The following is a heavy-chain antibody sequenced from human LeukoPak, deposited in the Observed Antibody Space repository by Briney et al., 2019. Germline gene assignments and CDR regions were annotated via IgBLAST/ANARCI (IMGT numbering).Heavy chain of an antibody. CDR3: ARHAVGGLNFDY. CDR1: GGSISSYY. J-gene: IGHJ4*02. D-gene: IGHD3-3*01. V-gene: IGHV4-59*08. CDR2: IYYSGST. Sequence: PSETLSPTCTVSGGSISSYYWSWIRQPPGKGLGWIGYIYYSGSTNYNPSLKSRVTISVDTSKNQFSLKLSPVTAADTAVYYCARHAVGGLNFDYWGQGTLVTVSS.